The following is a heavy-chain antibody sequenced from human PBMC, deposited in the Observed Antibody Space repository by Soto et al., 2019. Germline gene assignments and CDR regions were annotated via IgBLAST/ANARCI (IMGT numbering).Heavy chain of an antibody. J-gene: IGHJ6*02. CDR1: GGTFSSYA. D-gene: IGHD2-15*01. Sequence: ASVKVSCKASGGTFSSYAISWVRQAPGQGLEWMGGIIPIFGTANYAQKFQGRVTITADESTSTAYMELSSLRSEDTAVYYCARGGYCSGGSCYSRPKYYYYGMDVWGQGTTVTVSS. CDR3: ARGGYCSGGSCYSRPKYYYYGMDV. CDR2: IIPIFGTA. V-gene: IGHV1-69*13.